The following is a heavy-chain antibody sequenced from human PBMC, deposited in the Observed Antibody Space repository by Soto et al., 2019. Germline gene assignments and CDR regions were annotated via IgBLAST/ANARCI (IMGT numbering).Heavy chain of an antibody. Sequence: GESLKISCKGSGYSFTSYWIGWVRQMPGKGLEWMGIIYPGDSDTRYSPSFQGQVTISADKSISTAYLQWSSLKASDTAMYYCARLPDYYDSSGYHYYYGMDVWGQGTTVTVSS. CDR1: GYSFTSYW. D-gene: IGHD3-22*01. V-gene: IGHV5-51*01. CDR3: ARLPDYYDSSGYHYYYGMDV. CDR2: IYPGDSDT. J-gene: IGHJ6*02.